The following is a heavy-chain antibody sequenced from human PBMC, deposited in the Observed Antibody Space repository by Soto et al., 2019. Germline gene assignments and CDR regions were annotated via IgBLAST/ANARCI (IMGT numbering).Heavy chain of an antibody. CDR3: TTKPTTSVTQFEY. Sequence: PVGSLRLSCASSVFTFSNAWMTCVRQSPGKGLEWVGRIHSKTDGGTIEYAAPVKGRFTISRDDSKNTLYLQMNSLKTEDTAVYYCTTKPTTSVTQFEYWGQGTLVNVS. J-gene: IGHJ4*02. D-gene: IGHD4-17*01. CDR2: IHSKTDGGTI. CDR1: VFTFSNAW. V-gene: IGHV3-15*01.